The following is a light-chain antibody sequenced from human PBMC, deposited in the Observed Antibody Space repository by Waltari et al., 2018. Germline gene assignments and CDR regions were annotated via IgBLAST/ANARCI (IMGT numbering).Light chain of an antibody. Sequence: QSVLTQPPSVSGAPGQRVTISCSGGLSNIATYYVNWYQQRPGAAPKLLIYGNTQRPSGVPDRFSGSRSGTSASLAISGLQPEDEADYYCASWDNGRHWVFGGGTTLTVL. CDR1: LSNIATYY. V-gene: IGLV1-44*01. J-gene: IGLJ3*02. CDR3: ASWDNGRHWV. CDR2: GNT.